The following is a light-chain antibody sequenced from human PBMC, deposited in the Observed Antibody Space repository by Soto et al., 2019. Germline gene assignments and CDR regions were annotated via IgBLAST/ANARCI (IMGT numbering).Light chain of an antibody. CDR2: DAS. Sequence: EIVLTQSPVTLSLSPGERATLSCRASQSVRTYLAWYQVKPGQAPRLLIYDASSRASGVPARFSGSGSGTDCTLTSSSLEPADFALYYCQQRNSWPPITFGQGTRLEIK. CDR1: QSVRTY. CDR3: QQRNSWPPIT. V-gene: IGKV3-11*01. J-gene: IGKJ5*01.